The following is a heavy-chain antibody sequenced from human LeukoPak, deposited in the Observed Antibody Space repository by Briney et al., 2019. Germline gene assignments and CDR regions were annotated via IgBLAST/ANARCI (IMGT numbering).Heavy chain of an antibody. CDR3: ARAVGATIDLFDY. Sequence: GRSLRLSCAASGFTFSSYAMHWVRQAPGKGLEWVAVISYDGSNKYYADSVKGRFTISRDNSKNTLYLQMNSLRAEDTAVYYCARAVGATIDLFDYWGQGTLVTVYS. V-gene: IGHV3-30-3*01. J-gene: IGHJ4*02. D-gene: IGHD1-26*01. CDR1: GFTFSSYA. CDR2: ISYDGSNK.